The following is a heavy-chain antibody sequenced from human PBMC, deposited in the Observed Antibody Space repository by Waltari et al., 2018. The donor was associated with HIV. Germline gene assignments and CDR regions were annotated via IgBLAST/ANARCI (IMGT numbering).Heavy chain of an antibody. J-gene: IGHJ4*02. CDR1: GGSISGYY. CDR3: ARVAGSWYSHFDY. CDR2: IYYSGST. D-gene: IGHD6-13*01. V-gene: IGHV4-59*01. Sequence: QVQLQESGPGLVKPSETLSLTCPVSGGSISGYYWSWIRQPPGKGLEWIGYIYYSGSTNYNPSLKSRVTISVDTSKNQFSLKLSSVTAADTAVYYCARVAGSWYSHFDYWGQGTLVTVSS.